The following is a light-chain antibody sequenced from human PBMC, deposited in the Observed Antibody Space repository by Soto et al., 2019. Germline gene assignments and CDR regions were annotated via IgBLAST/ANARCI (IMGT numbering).Light chain of an antibody. CDR2: GAS. V-gene: IGKV3D-15*01. Sequence: EMVMTQSPASLSVSPGERATLSCRASQSINSHLAWYQQKPGQAPRLLIYGASTRATGIPGRFSGSGSGTEFTLTISSLQSEDFAVHYCQQYDYLWTFGQGTKVEIK. CDR3: QQYDYLWT. J-gene: IGKJ1*01. CDR1: QSINSH.